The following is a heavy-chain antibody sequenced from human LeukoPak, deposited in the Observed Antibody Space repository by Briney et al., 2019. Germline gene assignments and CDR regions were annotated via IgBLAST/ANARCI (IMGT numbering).Heavy chain of an antibody. D-gene: IGHD5-18*01. CDR2: INSDGSST. J-gene: IGHJ4*02. CDR1: GFTFSGYW. Sequence: GGSLRLFCAASGFTFSGYWMHWVRQAPGKGLVWVSRINSDGSSTTYADSVKGRFTISRDNAKNTLYLQMNSLRAEDTAVYYCARGLRAMATHVDYWGQGTLVTVSS. V-gene: IGHV3-74*01. CDR3: ARGLRAMATHVDY.